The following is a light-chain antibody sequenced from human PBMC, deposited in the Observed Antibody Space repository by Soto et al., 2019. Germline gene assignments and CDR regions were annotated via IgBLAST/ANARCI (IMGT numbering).Light chain of an antibody. Sequence: EIVLTQTPGTLSLSPGEGGTLSCRASQNVDSNYLAWYQQKPGQAPSLLIYGASTRATGIPDRFSGSGSGTDFTLTISRLEPEDFAVYYCQQYGSSPAWTFGQGTKVDIK. V-gene: IGKV3-20*01. CDR2: GAS. CDR3: QQYGSSPAWT. J-gene: IGKJ1*01. CDR1: QNVDSNY.